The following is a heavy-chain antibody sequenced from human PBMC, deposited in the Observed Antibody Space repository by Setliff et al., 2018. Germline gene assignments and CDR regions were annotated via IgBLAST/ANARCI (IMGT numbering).Heavy chain of an antibody. CDR1: GGSIRSYY. Sequence: PSETLSLTCTVSGGSIRSYYWNWIRQPPGKGLEWIGYIYTSWSTNYNPPLKGRATLSIDASKRQFSLKLTSVTAADTAVYYCARMSGFLYMDVWGKGTTVTVSS. CDR3: ARMSGFLYMDV. J-gene: IGHJ6*03. D-gene: IGHD3-3*01. CDR2: IYTSWST. V-gene: IGHV4-4*08.